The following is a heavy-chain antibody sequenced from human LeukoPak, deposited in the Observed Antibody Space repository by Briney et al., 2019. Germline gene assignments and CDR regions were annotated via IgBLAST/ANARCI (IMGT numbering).Heavy chain of an antibody. J-gene: IGHJ4*02. CDR3: ARSARLMKGVVEVTALDD. Sequence: QAGGSLRLSCEDSGFTLRSYEMNWVRQAPGKGLEWIAYLSSSGSAFSYADSVKGRFTIARDNAKNSVYLEMNSLRADDTAVYYCARSARLMKGVVEVTALDDWGQGTLVTVSS. CDR2: LSSSGSAF. V-gene: IGHV3-48*03. D-gene: IGHD3-3*01. CDR1: GFTLRSYE.